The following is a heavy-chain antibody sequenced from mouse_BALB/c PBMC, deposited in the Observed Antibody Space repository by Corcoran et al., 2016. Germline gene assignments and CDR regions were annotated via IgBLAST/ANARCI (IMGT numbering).Heavy chain of an antibody. V-gene: IGHV9-1*02. J-gene: IGHJ2*01. Sequence: QIQLVQSGPELKKPGETVKISCKDSWYTFTNCGMKWVKQDPGKGLKWMGWINTYTGEPTYGDDFKGRFAFSLATSASTAYLQINNLKNEDMATYFCARGGDPYFDYWGQGTTLTVSS. D-gene: IGHD2-13*01. CDR3: ARGGDPYFDY. CDR2: INTYTGEP. CDR1: WYTFTNCG.